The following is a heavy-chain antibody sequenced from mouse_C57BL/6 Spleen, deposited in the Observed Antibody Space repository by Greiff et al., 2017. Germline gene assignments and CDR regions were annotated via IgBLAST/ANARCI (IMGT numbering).Heavy chain of an antibody. V-gene: IGHV2-9-1*01. D-gene: IGHD2-4*01. CDR2: IWTGGGT. CDR1: GFSLTSYA. CDR3: ARNQIYYDYLYAMDY. Sequence: VKLMESGPGLVAPSQSLSITCTVSGFSLTSYAISWVRQPPGKGLEWLGVIWTGGGTNYNSALKSRLSISKDNSKSQVFLKMNSLQTDDTARYYCARNQIYYDYLYAMDYWGQGTSVTVSS. J-gene: IGHJ4*01.